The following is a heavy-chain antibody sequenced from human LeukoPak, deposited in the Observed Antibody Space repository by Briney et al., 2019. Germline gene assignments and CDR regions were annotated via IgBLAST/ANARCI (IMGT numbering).Heavy chain of an antibody. J-gene: IGHJ4*02. V-gene: IGHV1-69*13. CDR3: ATPPTGTTTTGEYYFGS. Sequence: GASVKVSCKASGGTFSSYTIAWVRQAPGQGLEWLGGIIPFFGSANYAQKFQGRVTITADESTSTAFIGLSSLRSEDTAVYYCATPPTGTTTTGEYYFGSWGQGTLVTVSS. D-gene: IGHD1-1*01. CDR1: GGTFSSYT. CDR2: IIPFFGSA.